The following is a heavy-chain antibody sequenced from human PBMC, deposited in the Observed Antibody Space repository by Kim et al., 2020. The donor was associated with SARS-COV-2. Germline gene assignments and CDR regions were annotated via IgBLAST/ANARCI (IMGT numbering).Heavy chain of an antibody. J-gene: IGHJ3*02. CDR3: TRHDPRGSDTAMEDAFDI. Sequence: GGSLRLSCAASGFTFSGSAMHWVRQASGKGLEWVGRIRSKANSYATAYAASVKGRFTISRDDSKNTAYLQMNSLKTEDTAVYYCTRHDPRGSDTAMEDAFDIWGQGTMVTVSS. D-gene: IGHD5-18*01. V-gene: IGHV3-73*01. CDR1: GFTFSGSA. CDR2: IRSKANSYAT.